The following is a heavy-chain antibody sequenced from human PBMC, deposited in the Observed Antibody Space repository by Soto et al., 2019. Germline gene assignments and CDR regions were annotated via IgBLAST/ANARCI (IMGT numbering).Heavy chain of an antibody. CDR3: ARGDIGSDTAMVPFDY. J-gene: IGHJ4*02. V-gene: IGHV1-69*12. CDR1: GGTFSTYA. CDR2: IIPLFATA. D-gene: IGHD5-18*01. Sequence: QVQLVQSGAEVKKPGSSVKVSCKASGGTFSTYAISWVRQAPGQGLEWMGGIIPLFATANYAQKFQGRVTITADEPTXXAYMEVSSLRSDDTAVYYCARGDIGSDTAMVPFDYWGQGTLVTVSS.